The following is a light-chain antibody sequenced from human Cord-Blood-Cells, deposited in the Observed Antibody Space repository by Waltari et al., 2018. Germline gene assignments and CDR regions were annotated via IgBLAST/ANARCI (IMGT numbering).Light chain of an antibody. CDR2: KAS. Sequence: DIQMTQSPSTLSASVGARVTITGRASQSISSWLAWYQQKPGKAPKLLIYKASSLESGVPSRFSGSGSGTEFTLTISSLQPDDFATYYCQHIGTFGQGTKVEIK. J-gene: IGKJ1*01. CDR3: QHIGT. V-gene: IGKV1-5*03. CDR1: QSISSW.